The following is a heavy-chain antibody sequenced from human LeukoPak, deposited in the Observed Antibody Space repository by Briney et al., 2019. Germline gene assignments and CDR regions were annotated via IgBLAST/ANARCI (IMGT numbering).Heavy chain of an antibody. J-gene: IGHJ4*02. CDR2: ISYDGSNK. D-gene: IGHD6-13*01. CDR3: ARDGEAALH. CDR1: GFTFSSYA. Sequence: PGRSLRLSCAASGFTFSSYAMHWVRQAPGKGLEWVAVISYDGSNKYYADSVKGRFTISRDNSKNTLYLQMNSLRAEDTAVYYCARDGEAALHWGQGTLVTVSS. V-gene: IGHV3-30*04.